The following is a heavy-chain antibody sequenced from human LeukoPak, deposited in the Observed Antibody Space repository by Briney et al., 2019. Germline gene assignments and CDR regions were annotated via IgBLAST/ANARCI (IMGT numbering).Heavy chain of an antibody. Sequence: PGGSLRLSCAASGFTVSSNYMSWVRQAPGKGLEWVSVIYSGGSTYYADSVKGRFTISRDNPKNTLYLQMNSLRAEDTAVYYCAREKGGYSYGYYYYYGMDVWGQGTTVTVSS. CDR3: AREKGGYSYGYYYYYGMDV. D-gene: IGHD5-18*01. V-gene: IGHV3-53*01. J-gene: IGHJ6*02. CDR1: GFTVSSNY. CDR2: IYSGGST.